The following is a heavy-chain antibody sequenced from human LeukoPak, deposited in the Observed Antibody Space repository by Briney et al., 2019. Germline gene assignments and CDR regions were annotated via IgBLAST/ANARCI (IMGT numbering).Heavy chain of an antibody. CDR1: GGSISSYY. CDR3: ARGVGVRGVMSWFDP. Sequence: TSSETLSLTCTVSGGSISSYYWSWIRQPPGKGLEWIGYIYYSGSTNYNPSLKSRVTISVDTSKNQFSLKLSSVTAADTAVYYCARGVGVRGVMSWFDPWGQGTLVTVSS. J-gene: IGHJ5*02. D-gene: IGHD3-10*01. V-gene: IGHV4-59*01. CDR2: IYYSGST.